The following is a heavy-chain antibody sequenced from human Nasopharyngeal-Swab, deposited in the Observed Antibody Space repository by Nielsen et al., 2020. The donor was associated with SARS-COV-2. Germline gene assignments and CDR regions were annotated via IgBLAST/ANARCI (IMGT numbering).Heavy chain of an antibody. J-gene: IGHJ6*03. CDR3: ATTYQLLSPYYYYMDV. V-gene: IGHV1-69*13. CDR1: GGTFSSYA. D-gene: IGHD2-2*01. Sequence: SVKVSCKASGGTFSSYAISWVRQAPGQGLEWMGGIIPIFGTANYAQKFQGRVTITADESTSTAYMELSSLRSEDTAVYYCATTYQLLSPYYYYMDVWGKGTTVTVSS. CDR2: IIPIFGTA.